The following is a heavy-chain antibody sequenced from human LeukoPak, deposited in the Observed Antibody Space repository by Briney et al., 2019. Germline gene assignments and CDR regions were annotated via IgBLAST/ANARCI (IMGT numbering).Heavy chain of an antibody. CDR1: GGSISSHY. Sequence: KPSESLSLTCTVSGGSISSHYWSWIRQPPGKGLEWIGYIYYSGSTNYNPSLKSRVTISVDTSKNQFSLKLSSVTAADTAVYYCAREVVPAAGGFDYWGQGTLVTVSS. CDR2: IYYSGST. V-gene: IGHV4-59*11. D-gene: IGHD2-2*01. J-gene: IGHJ4*02. CDR3: AREVVPAAGGFDY.